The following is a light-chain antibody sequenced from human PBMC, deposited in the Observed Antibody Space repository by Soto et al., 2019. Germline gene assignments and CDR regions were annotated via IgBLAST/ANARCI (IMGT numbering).Light chain of an antibody. CDR3: QQHNSWSLT. V-gene: IGKV3-11*01. J-gene: IGKJ1*01. Sequence: EIQMTQSPATLSSSPGERATITCRASQSISSCLAWYQQKPGKAPKLLIYDASNRATGVPARFSGSGSGTEFTLTISSLEPDDFAVYYCQQHNSWSLTFGHGTKVDI. CDR2: DAS. CDR1: QSISSC.